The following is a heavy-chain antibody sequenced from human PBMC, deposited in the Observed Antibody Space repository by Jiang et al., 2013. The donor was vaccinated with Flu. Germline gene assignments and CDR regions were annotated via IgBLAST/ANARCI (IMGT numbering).Heavy chain of an antibody. V-gene: IGHV3-20*03. CDR2: INWNGGST. D-gene: IGHD3-22*01. J-gene: IGHJ4*02. CDR3: ARDAAGLEGYYYDSSGYYLDY. Sequence: PGKGLEWVSGINWNGGSTGYADSVKGRFTISRDNAKNSLYLQMNSLRAEDTALYYCARDAAGLEGYYYDSSGYYLDYWGQGTLVTVSS.